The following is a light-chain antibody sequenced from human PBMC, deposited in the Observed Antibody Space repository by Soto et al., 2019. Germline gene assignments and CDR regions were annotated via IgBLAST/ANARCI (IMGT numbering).Light chain of an antibody. CDR2: GSS. J-gene: IGKJ1*01. CDR3: QQYGGSPRS. CDR1: QSIANS. V-gene: IGKV3-20*01. Sequence: EIVLTQSPGTLSLSPGERASLSCRASQSIANSLAWYQQKPCQAPRLLIFGSSNRATGIPDRFSGSGSGTDFTLTISRLEPEDFAVYPCQQYGGSPRSFGPGTKVE.